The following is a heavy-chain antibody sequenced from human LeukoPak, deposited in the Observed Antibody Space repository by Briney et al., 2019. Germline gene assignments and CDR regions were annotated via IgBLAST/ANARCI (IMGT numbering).Heavy chain of an antibody. Sequence: SVKVSCKASGFTFTISAVQWVRQARGQRLEWIGWIVVGSGNTNYAQKFQERVTITRDMSTSLVYMELSSLRSEDTAVYYCAAEAAYYYDSRDAFDVWGQGTMVTVSS. D-gene: IGHD3-22*01. CDR1: GFTFTISA. V-gene: IGHV1-58*01. J-gene: IGHJ3*01. CDR2: IVVGSGNT. CDR3: AAEAAYYYDSRDAFDV.